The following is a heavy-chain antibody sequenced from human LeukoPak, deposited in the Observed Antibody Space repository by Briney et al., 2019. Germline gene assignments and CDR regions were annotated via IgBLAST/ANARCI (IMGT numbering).Heavy chain of an antibody. Sequence: PGGSLRLSCAASGFTFSDYGIHSVRQAPGKGLEWVAVLGSNGRSQHFADSVKGRFTISRDNSKKTLFLQMNSLRVEDTAVYYCAKEATPHIGTYYANWGQGTLVTVSS. J-gene: IGHJ4*02. CDR2: LGSNGRSQ. CDR1: GFTFSDYG. V-gene: IGHV3-33*06. D-gene: IGHD1-26*01. CDR3: AKEATPHIGTYYAN.